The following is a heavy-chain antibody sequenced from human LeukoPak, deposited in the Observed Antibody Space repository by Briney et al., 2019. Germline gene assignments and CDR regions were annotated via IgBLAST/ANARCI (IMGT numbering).Heavy chain of an antibody. CDR2: INHSGST. Sequence: SETLSLTCAVYGGSFSGYYWSWVRQPPGKGLEWIGEINHSGSTNYNPSLKSRVTISVDTSKNQFSLKLSSVTAADTAVYYCARGRYYDSSGYYPEDYFDYWGQGTLVTVSS. J-gene: IGHJ4*02. CDR1: GGSFSGYY. CDR3: ARGRYYDSSGYYPEDYFDY. V-gene: IGHV4-34*01. D-gene: IGHD3-22*01.